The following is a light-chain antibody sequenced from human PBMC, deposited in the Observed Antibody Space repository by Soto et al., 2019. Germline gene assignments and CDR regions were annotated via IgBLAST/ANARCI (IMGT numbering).Light chain of an antibody. Sequence: QSALTQPPSASGSPGQSVTISCAGTSSDVGGYNYVSWYQQYPGKVPKLMIYEVSERPSRVPDRFSGSKSGNTAFLTVSGLQAEDEADYYCLSYADTAYVFGTGTKVNVL. V-gene: IGLV2-8*01. CDR2: EVS. CDR3: LSYADTAYV. J-gene: IGLJ1*01. CDR1: SSDVGGYNY.